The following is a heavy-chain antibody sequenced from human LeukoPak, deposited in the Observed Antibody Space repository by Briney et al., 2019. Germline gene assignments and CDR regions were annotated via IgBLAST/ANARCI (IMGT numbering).Heavy chain of an antibody. J-gene: IGHJ5*02. CDR1: GSSITSAYY. V-gene: IGHV4-38-2*02. CDR2: IYYSGSA. D-gene: IGHD6-13*01. CDR3: ARDRADSSSWYWFDP. Sequence: SETLSLTCSVSGSSITSAYYWGWIRQPPGKGLEWIGSIYYSGSAYYNPSLKSRVTISVDTSKNHFSLELTSVTAADTAVYYCARDRADSSSWYWFDPWGQGILVTVSS.